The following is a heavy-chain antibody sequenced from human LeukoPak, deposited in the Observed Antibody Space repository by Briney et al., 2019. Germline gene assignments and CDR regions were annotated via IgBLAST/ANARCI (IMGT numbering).Heavy chain of an antibody. CDR1: GESFNNYY. V-gene: IGHV4-34*01. D-gene: IGHD6-13*01. CDR2: INRSGST. CDR3: ARSSSWGNYYYYYMDV. J-gene: IGHJ6*03. Sequence: SETLSLTCAVYGESFNNYYWSWIRQPPGKGLEWIGEINRSGSTNYNPSLKTRVTMSVDTSKNQFSLKLSSVTAADTAVYYCARSSSWGNYYYYYMDVWGKGTTVTVSS.